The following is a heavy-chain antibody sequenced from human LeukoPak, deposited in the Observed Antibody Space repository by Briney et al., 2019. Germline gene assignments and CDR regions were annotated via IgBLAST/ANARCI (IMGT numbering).Heavy chain of an antibody. Sequence: PSQTLSLTCTVSGDSISSGNYYWSWIRQPAGKGLEWIGRIYTSGSTNYNPSLKSRVTISVDTSKNQFSLKLNSVTAADSAVYYCARSPLELRKVFFDYWGQGTLVTVSS. CDR1: GDSISSGNYY. CDR3: ARSPLELRKVFFDY. V-gene: IGHV4-61*02. CDR2: IYTSGST. J-gene: IGHJ4*02. D-gene: IGHD1-7*01.